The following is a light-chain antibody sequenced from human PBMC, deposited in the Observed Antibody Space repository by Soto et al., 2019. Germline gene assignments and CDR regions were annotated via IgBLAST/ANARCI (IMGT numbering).Light chain of an antibody. J-gene: IGKJ4*01. CDR2: GAS. V-gene: IGKV3-15*01. CDR3: QQYNDWPPQLT. Sequence: EILMTQSPATLSVSQGERATLSCRASQSLSSNLAWYQQKPGQAPRLLIYGASTKATGIPVRFSGSWSETEFTLTISSLQSEDFAIYYCQQYNDWPPQLTFGGGTKVQIK. CDR1: QSLSSN.